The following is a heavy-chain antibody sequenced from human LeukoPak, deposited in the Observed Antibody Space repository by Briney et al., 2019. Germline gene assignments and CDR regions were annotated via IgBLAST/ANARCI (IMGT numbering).Heavy chain of an antibody. J-gene: IGHJ3*02. D-gene: IGHD3-22*01. V-gene: IGHV5-10-1*01. CDR1: GYSFTSYW. CDR3: ARDYYDSSGPEKDAFDI. Sequence: GESLKTSCKGSGYSFTSYWISWVRQMPGKGLEWMGRIDPSDSYTNYSPSFQGHVTISADKSISTAYLQWSSLKASDTAMYYCARDYYDSSGPEKDAFDIWGQGTMVTVSS. CDR2: IDPSDSYT.